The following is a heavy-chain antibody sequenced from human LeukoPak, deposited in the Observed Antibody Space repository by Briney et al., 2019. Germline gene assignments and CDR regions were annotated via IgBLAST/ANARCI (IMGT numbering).Heavy chain of an antibody. CDR1: GFTFGDHA. D-gene: IGHD5-18*01. CDR2: IRSKAYGGTT. V-gene: IGHV3-49*04. CDR3: SRGPIRLWLYNAMDV. Sequence: GGSLRLSCTASGFTFGDHAMSWVRQAPGKGLEWVGFIRSKAYGGTTEYAASVKGRFTISRDDSKSIAYLQMNSLKTEDTAVYYCSRGPIRLWLYNAMDVWGQGTTVIVSS. J-gene: IGHJ6*02.